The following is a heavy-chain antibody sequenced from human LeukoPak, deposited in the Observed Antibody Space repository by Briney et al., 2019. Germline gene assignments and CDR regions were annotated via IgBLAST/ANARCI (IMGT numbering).Heavy chain of an antibody. Sequence: ASVKVSCKASGYTFTNYDINWVRQATGQGLEWMGWMNPKSGNTGYAQNFQGRVTMTRNTSISTAYMELSRLRSDDTAVYYRARVRRGQLLLRYDYWGQGTLVTVSS. V-gene: IGHV1-8*02. D-gene: IGHD2-15*01. CDR1: GYTFTNYD. CDR3: ARVRRGQLLLRYDY. J-gene: IGHJ4*02. CDR2: MNPKSGNT.